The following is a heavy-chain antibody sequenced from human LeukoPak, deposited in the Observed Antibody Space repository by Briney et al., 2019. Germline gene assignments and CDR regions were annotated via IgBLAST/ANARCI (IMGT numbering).Heavy chain of an antibody. CDR1: GYTFSNYG. V-gene: IGHV1-18*01. D-gene: IGHD1-26*01. Sequence: VASVKVSCKSSGYTFSNYGITWVRQAPGQGLTWMGWINAYNGNTKYAQKLQGRVTMTTDTSTSTAYMELRSLRSDDTAMYYCARDRIATGRWELVEVDVFNIWGQGTMVTVSS. CDR2: INAYNGNT. J-gene: IGHJ3*02. CDR3: ARDRIATGRWELVEVDVFNI.